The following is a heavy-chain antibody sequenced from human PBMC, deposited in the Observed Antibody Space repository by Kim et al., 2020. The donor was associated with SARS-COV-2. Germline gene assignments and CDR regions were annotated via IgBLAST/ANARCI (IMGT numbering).Heavy chain of an antibody. J-gene: IGHJ3*02. V-gene: IGHV4-34*01. Sequence: SETLSLTCAVYGGSFSGYYWSWIRQPPGKGLEWIGEINHSGSTNYNPSLKSRVTISVDTSKNQFSLKLSSVTAADTAVYYCARGGQWRWLRAYDAFDIWGQGTMVTVSS. CDR2: INHSGST. D-gene: IGHD6-19*01. CDR3: ARGGQWRWLRAYDAFDI. CDR1: GGSFSGYY.